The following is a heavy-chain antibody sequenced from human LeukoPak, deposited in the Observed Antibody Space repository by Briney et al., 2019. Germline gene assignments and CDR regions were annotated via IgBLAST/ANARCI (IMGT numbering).Heavy chain of an antibody. D-gene: IGHD2-2*01. CDR2: INHSGST. V-gene: IGHV4-34*01. J-gene: IGHJ5*02. Sequence: SETLSLTCAAYGGSFSGYYWSWIRQPPGKGLEWIGEINHSGSTNYNPSLKSRVTISVDTSKNQFSLKLSSVTAADTAVYYCARGGYCSSTSCYRYWFDPWGQGTLVTVSS. CDR3: ARGGYCSSTSCYRYWFDP. CDR1: GGSFSGYY.